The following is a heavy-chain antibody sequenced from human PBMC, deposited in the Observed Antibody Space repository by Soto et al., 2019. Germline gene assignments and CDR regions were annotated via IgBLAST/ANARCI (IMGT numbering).Heavy chain of an antibody. D-gene: IGHD3-10*01. CDR1: GGSISSYY. CDR3: TTQGFGFLHGLVDV. J-gene: IGHJ6*02. CDR2: IYYSGST. V-gene: IGHV4-59*08. Sequence: PSETLSLTCTVSGGSISSYYWSWIRQPPGKGLEWIGYIYYSGSTNYNPSLKSRVTISVDTSKNQFSLKLSSVTAADTAVYYCTTQGFGFLHGLVDVWGQGTTVTVSS.